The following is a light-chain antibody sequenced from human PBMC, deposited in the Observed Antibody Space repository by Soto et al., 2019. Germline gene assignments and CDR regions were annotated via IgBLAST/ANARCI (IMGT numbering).Light chain of an antibody. J-gene: IGKJ3*01. CDR1: QSVSSN. CDR2: GAS. Sequence: EIALTQSPGTLSVSPGERATLSCRASQSVSSNLAWYQQKPGQAPRLLIYGASSRATGIQDRFSGSGFGTDFTLTISRLEPEDFAVYYCQHYDISLFAFGPGTKVDIK. CDR3: QHYDISLFA. V-gene: IGKV3-20*01.